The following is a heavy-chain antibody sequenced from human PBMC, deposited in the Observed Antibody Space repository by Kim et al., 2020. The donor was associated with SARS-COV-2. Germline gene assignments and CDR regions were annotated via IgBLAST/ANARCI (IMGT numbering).Heavy chain of an antibody. V-gene: IGHV3-23*01. CDR2: IGATGGTT. D-gene: IGHD3-10*01. J-gene: IGHJ3*01. CDR3: AKDGTSGDGICDPSDL. CDR1: GFTFTKYA. Sequence: GGSLRLSCAASGFTFTKYAMNWVRQAPGKGPEWVSSIGATGGTTYYADSVKGRFTISRDNSKNTLYLQMNNLRAEDTALYYCAKDGTSGDGICDPSDLWGQGTMVTVSS.